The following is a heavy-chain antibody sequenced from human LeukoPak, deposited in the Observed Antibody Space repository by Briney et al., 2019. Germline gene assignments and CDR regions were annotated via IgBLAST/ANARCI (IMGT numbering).Heavy chain of an antibody. V-gene: IGHV3-11*01. CDR3: ARETVAGTFDY. Sequence: PRGSLRLSCAASGFTFSEYYMSWIRQAPGKGLEWVSDISSSGDILSYGESVQGRFTIPRDNAKNSLYLQMNSLRPDDTAVYFCARETVAGTFDYWGQGTLVTVSS. D-gene: IGHD6-19*01. J-gene: IGHJ4*02. CDR1: GFTFSEYY. CDR2: ISSSGDIL.